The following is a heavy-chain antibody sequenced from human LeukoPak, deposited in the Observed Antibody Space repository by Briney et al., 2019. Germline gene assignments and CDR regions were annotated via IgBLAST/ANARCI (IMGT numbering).Heavy chain of an antibody. V-gene: IGHV3-74*01. CDR3: ARAPDVDTAMVFDP. D-gene: IGHD5-18*01. CDR1: GFTFSSYW. CDR2: INSDGSST. J-gene: IGHJ5*02. Sequence: GGSLRLSCAASGFTFSSYWMHWVRQAPGKGLVWVSRINSDGSSTSYADSVKGRFTISRDNAKNTLYLQMSSLRAEDTAVYYCARAPDVDTAMVFDPWGQGTLVTVSS.